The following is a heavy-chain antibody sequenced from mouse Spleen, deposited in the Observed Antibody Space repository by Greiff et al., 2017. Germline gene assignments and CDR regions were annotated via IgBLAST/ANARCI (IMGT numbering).Heavy chain of an antibody. D-gene: IGHD1-2*01. V-gene: IGHV1-42*01. J-gene: IGHJ3*01. CDR2: INPSTGGT. Sequence: EVQLQQSGPELVKPGASVKISCKASGYSFTGYYMNWVKQSPEKSLEWIGEINPSTGGTTYNQKFKAKATLTVDKSSSTAYMQLKSLTSEDSAVYYCARSGTTATRFAYWGQGTLVTVSA. CDR3: ARSGTTATRFAY. CDR1: GYSFTGYY.